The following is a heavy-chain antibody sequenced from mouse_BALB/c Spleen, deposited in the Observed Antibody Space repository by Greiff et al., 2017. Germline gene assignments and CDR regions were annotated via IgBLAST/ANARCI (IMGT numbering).Heavy chain of an antibody. D-gene: IGHD3-1*01. J-gene: IGHJ3*01. Sequence: QVQLQQSGPELVKPGASVKISCKASGYAFSSSWMNWVKQRPGQGLEWIGRIYPGDGDTNYNGKFKGKATLTADKSSSTAYMQLSSLTSVDSAVYFCAYSSGYVMFAYWGQGTLVTVSA. V-gene: IGHV1-82*01. CDR2: IYPGDGDT. CDR1: GYAFSSSW. CDR3: AYSSGYVMFAY.